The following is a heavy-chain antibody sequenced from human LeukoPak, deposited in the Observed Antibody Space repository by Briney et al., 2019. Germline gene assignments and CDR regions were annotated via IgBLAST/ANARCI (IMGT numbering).Heavy chain of an antibody. CDR1: GFTFSSYS. D-gene: IGHD3-10*01. Sequence: GGSLRLSCAASGFTFSSYSMNWVRQAPGKGLEWVSSISSSSSYIYYADSVKGRFTISRDNAKNSLYLQMNSLRVEDTAIYFCVKVAKFYYGSESNYFFEHWGQGTPVTASS. J-gene: IGHJ4*02. CDR3: VKVAKFYYGSESNYFFEH. V-gene: IGHV3-21*01. CDR2: ISSSSSYI.